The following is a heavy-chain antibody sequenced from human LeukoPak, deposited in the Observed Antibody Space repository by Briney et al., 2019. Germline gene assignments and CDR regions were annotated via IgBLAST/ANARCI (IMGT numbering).Heavy chain of an antibody. V-gene: IGHV3-30*18. CDR2: ISYDGSNK. D-gene: IGHD5-18*01. CDR1: GFTFSSYG. CDR3: AKDLNGYSYGYDAFDI. J-gene: IGHJ3*02. Sequence: GSLRLSCAASGFTFSSYGMHWVRQAPGKGLEWVAVISYDGSNKYYADSVKGRFTISRDNSKNTLYLQMNSLRAEDTAVYYCAKDLNGYSYGYDAFDIWGQGTMVTVSS.